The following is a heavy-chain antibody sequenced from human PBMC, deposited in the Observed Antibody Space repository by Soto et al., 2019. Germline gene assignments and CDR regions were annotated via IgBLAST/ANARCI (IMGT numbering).Heavy chain of an antibody. J-gene: IGHJ6*03. V-gene: IGHV4-34*01. D-gene: IGHD3-16*01. CDR1: GGSFSGYY. CDR2: INHSGST. CDR3: VRLRGNLKHKRNYYYYLDV. Sequence: QVQLQQWGAGLLKPSETLSLTCAVYGGSFSGYYWSWIRQPPGKGLEWIGEINHSGSTNYNPSLKSRVTISVDTSKNQFSLKLSSVTAADTAVYYCVRLRGNLKHKRNYYYYLDVWGKGTTVTVSS.